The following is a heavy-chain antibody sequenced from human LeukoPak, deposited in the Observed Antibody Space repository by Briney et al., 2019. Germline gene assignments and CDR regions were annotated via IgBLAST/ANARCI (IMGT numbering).Heavy chain of an antibody. CDR1: GFTFSSNG. D-gene: IGHD5-18*01. V-gene: IGHV3-30*02. CDR3: TKEEQQLWFFDY. J-gene: IGHJ4*02. Sequence: GGSLRLSCAASGFTFSSNGMHWVRQAPGKGLEWVAFIRYDGNNQYYADSVKGRFTISRDNSKNALYLQMNSLRAEDTAVYYCTKEEQQLWFFDYWGQGTLVTVSS. CDR2: IRYDGNNQ.